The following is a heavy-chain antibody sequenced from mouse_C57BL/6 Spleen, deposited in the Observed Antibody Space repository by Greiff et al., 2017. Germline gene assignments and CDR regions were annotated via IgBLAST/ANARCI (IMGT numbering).Heavy chain of an antibody. V-gene: IGHV1-53*01. D-gene: IGHD2-1*01. CDR3: ARGRVYYGNDYAMDY. Sequence: QVQLQQPGTELVQPGASVKLSCKASGYTFTSYWMHWVKQRPGQGLEWIGNITPSNGGTNYNEKFKSKATLTVDKSSSTAYMQLSSLTSEDSAVYYCARGRVYYGNDYAMDYWGQGTSVTVSS. J-gene: IGHJ4*01. CDR2: ITPSNGGT. CDR1: GYTFTSYW.